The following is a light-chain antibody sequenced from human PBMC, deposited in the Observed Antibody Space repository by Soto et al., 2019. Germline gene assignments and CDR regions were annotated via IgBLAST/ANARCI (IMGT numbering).Light chain of an antibody. Sequence: DIQMTQSPSSLSASVGDRVTITCRASQPIPYYVNWYQLKPGKAPKFLIYGASSLQSGVPSRFRGSGSGSDFNLSISSLQPEDCSTYYCQRSYGGPPWTFGQGTKVEIK. CDR2: GAS. J-gene: IGKJ1*01. CDR1: QPIPYY. V-gene: IGKV1-39*01. CDR3: QRSYGGPPWT.